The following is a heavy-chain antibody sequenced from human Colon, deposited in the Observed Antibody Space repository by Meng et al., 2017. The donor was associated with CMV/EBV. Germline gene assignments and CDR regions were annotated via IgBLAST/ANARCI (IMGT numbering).Heavy chain of an antibody. Sequence: ASVKVSCKTSGYTFSHYGITWVRQAPGQGLEWMGWITTYNGNTNYAQNLQGRVTMTTDTSTSTAYMELRSLNSDDTAVYYCAREGSGGSYDSWGQGTLVTVSS. CDR3: AREGSGGSYDS. CDR1: GYTFSHYG. CDR2: ITTYNGNT. D-gene: IGHD1-26*01. J-gene: IGHJ5*01. V-gene: IGHV1-18*01.